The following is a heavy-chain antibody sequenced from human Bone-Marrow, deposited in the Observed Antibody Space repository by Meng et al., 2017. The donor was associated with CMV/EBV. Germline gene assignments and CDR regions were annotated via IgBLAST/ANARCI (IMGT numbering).Heavy chain of an antibody. Sequence: SVKVSCKASGGTFSSYTISWVRQAPGQGLEWMGRIIPILGIANYAQKFQGRVTITADKSTSTAYMELSSLRAEDTAVYYCARDGHSNYGYYYGMDVWGQGTMVTVSS. CDR3: ARDGHSNYGYYYGMDV. CDR2: IIPILGIA. V-gene: IGHV1-69*04. J-gene: IGHJ6*02. CDR1: GGTFSSYT. D-gene: IGHD4-11*01.